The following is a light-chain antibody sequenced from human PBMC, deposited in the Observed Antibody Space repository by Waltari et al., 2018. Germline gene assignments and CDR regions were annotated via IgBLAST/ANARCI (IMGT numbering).Light chain of an antibody. CDR2: GND. Sequence: QSVVTQPPSVSGAPGQRITISCSGSNTNIGAGSDVHWYQQIPGAAPKLLIFGNDKRPSGVPDRFSGSKSGLSASLAITGLQPEDEALYYCQSFDSRLNGGIFGGGTKLTVL. J-gene: IGLJ2*01. CDR3: QSFDSRLNGGI. CDR1: NTNIGAGSD. V-gene: IGLV1-40*01.